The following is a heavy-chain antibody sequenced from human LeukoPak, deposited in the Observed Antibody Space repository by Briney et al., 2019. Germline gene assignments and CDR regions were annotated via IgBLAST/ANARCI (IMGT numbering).Heavy chain of an antibody. V-gene: IGHV3-30-3*01. CDR3: ARRGGIYSYGRYYFDY. CDR1: GFTFSSYA. D-gene: IGHD5-18*01. Sequence: GGSLRLSCAASGFTFSSYAMHWVRQAPGKGLEWVAVISYDGSNKYYADSVKGRFTISRDNSKNTLYLQMNSLRAEDTAVYYCARRGGIYSYGRYYFDYWGQGTLVTISS. CDR2: ISYDGSNK. J-gene: IGHJ4*02.